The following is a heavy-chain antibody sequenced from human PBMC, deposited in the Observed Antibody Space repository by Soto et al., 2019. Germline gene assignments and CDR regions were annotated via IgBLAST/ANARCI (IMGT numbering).Heavy chain of an antibody. CDR3: ARGITFGGVNATQFDY. V-gene: IGHV3-30-3*01. Sequence: PGGSLRLSCAASGFSFSSYAMHWVRQAPGKGLEWVAVISYDGSNKYYADSVKGRFTISRDNSKNTLYLQMNSLRAEDTAVYYCARGITFGGVNATQFDYWGQGTLVTVSS. D-gene: IGHD3-16*01. J-gene: IGHJ4*02. CDR2: ISYDGSNK. CDR1: GFSFSSYA.